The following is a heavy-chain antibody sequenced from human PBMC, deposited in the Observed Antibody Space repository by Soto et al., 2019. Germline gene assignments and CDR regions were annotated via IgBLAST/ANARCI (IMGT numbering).Heavy chain of an antibody. CDR1: GFTFSSYG. J-gene: IGHJ4*02. CDR3: AKEGSSSWYGNDFDY. V-gene: IGHV3-30*18. Sequence: GGSLRLSCAASGFTFSSYGMHWVRQAPGKGLEWVAVISYDGSNKYYADSVKGRFTISRDNSKNTLYLQMNSLRAEDTAVYYCAKEGSSSWYGNDFDYWGQGTLVTVSS. CDR2: ISYDGSNK. D-gene: IGHD6-13*01.